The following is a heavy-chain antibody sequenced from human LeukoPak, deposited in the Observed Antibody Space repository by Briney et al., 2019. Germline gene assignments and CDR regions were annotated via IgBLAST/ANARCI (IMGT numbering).Heavy chain of an antibody. Sequence: GESLKISCKASGYSLSSYWIGWVRQMPGKGLEWMGIVYPRDSDTRYSPSFQGQVTISADRSISTAYLQWSSLKASDTAMYYCARRGGLTDVFDIWGQGTMVTVSS. J-gene: IGHJ3*02. V-gene: IGHV5-51*01. CDR3: ARRGGLTDVFDI. D-gene: IGHD2-15*01. CDR1: GYSLSSYW. CDR2: VYPRDSDT.